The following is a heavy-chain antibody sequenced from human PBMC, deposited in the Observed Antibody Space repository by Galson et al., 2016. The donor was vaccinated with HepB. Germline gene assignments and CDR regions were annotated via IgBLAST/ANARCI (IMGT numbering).Heavy chain of an antibody. CDR2: ISPEEVYK. Sequence: SLRLSCAASGFTFGDCSMHWVRQAPGKGLEWMTNISPEEVYKFYAESVKGRFTVSRDNSKNMVYLEMTSLIPEDTAVEYCAKDRQRRHGGYAVFAADYWGRGTLVTVSS. V-gene: IGHV3-30*18. J-gene: IGHJ4*02. CDR1: GFTFGDCS. CDR3: AKDRQRRHGGYAVFAADY. D-gene: IGHD5-12*01.